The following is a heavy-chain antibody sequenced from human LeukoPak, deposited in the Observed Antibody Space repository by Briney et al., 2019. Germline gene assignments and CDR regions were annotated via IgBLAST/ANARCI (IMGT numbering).Heavy chain of an antibody. V-gene: IGHV3-23*01. D-gene: IGHD2-2*01. J-gene: IGHJ3*02. Sequence: GGSLRLSCAASGFTLSSYAMSWVRQAPGKGLEWVSAISGSGGSTYYADSVKGRFTISRDNSKNTLYLQMNSLRAEDTAVYYCAKAPHYCSSTSCPPDAFDIRGQGTMVTVSS. CDR3: AKAPHYCSSTSCPPDAFDI. CDR2: ISGSGGST. CDR1: GFTLSSYA.